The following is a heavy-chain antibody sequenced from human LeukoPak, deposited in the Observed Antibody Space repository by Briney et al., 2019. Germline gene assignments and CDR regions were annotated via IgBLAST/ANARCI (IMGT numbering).Heavy chain of an antibody. D-gene: IGHD5-18*01. J-gene: IGHJ4*02. CDR2: ISGSGGST. CDR1: GFTFSSYA. CDR3: AKDRRIQLWLGFDY. Sequence: GGSLRLSCAASGFTFSSYAMSWVRQAPGKGLEWVSAISGSGGSTYYADSVKGRFTISRDNSKNTLYLQMNSLRAEDTAVYYCAKDRRIQLWLGFDYWGREPWSPPPQ. V-gene: IGHV3-23*01.